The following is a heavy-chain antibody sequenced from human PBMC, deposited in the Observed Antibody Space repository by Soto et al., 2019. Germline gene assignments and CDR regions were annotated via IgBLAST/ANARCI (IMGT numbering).Heavy chain of an antibody. Sequence: SETLSLTCTVSGGSISSGDYYWSWIRQPPGKGLEWIGYIYYSGSTYYNPSLKSRVTISVDTSKNQFSLKLSSVTAADTAVYYCARGPVVTVFTYFDYWGQGNLVTVSS. CDR2: IYYSGST. CDR3: ARGPVVTVFTYFDY. V-gene: IGHV4-30-4*01. D-gene: IGHD2-21*01. CDR1: GGSISSGDYY. J-gene: IGHJ4*02.